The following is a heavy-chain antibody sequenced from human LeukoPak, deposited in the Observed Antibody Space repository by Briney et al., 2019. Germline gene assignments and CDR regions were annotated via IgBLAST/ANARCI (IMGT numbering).Heavy chain of an antibody. CDR2: ISSSSSTI. D-gene: IGHD3-9*01. J-gene: IGHJ4*02. V-gene: IGHV3-48*01. CDR3: ATIDFDY. CDR1: GFTFNGYN. Sequence: GGSLRLSCAASGFTFNGYNMNWVRQAPGKGLEWVSYISSSSSTIYYADSVKGRFTISRDNAKNSLYLQMNSLRAEDTAVYYCATIDFDYWGQGTLVTVSS.